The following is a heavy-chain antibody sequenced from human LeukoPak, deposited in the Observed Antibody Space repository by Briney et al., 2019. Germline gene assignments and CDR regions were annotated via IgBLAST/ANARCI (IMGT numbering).Heavy chain of an antibody. Sequence: GESLKISCKGSGYSFTSYWIGWVRQMPGKGLEWMGIIYPGDSDTRYSPSFQGQVTISADKSISTAYLQWSSLKASDTAMYYCARQVYDSSGYYLYYYYGMDVWGQGTTVTVSS. CDR3: ARQVYDSSGYYLYYYYGMDV. CDR1: GYSFTSYW. CDR2: IYPGDSDT. J-gene: IGHJ6*02. V-gene: IGHV5-51*01. D-gene: IGHD3-22*01.